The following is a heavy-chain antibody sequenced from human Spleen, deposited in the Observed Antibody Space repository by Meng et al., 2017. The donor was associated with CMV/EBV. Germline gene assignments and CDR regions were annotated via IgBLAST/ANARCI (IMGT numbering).Heavy chain of an antibody. D-gene: IGHD6-13*01. CDR1: GCPFTSYG. CDR2: ISAKYGNT. CDR3: ARARLDSSSWYYFDF. V-gene: IGHV1-18*01. Sequence: GCPFTSYGISWVRQAPGQGLEWMGWISAKYGNTKYAQNLQGRVTMTTDTSTSTVYMELRSLRSDDTAVFYCARARLDSSSWYYFDFWGQGTLVTVSS. J-gene: IGHJ4*02.